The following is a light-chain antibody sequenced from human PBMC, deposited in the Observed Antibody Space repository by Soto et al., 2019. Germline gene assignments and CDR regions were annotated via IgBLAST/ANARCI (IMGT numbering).Light chain of an antibody. CDR1: SSDVGDYNY. CDR3: SSYAGSNHYV. Sequence: QSVLTQPPSASGSPGQSVTISCTGTSSDVGDYNYVSWYQQHPGKAPKLMIYEVSKRPSGVPDRFSGSKSGNTASLTVSGLQAEDEADYYCSSYAGSNHYVFGTGTKLTVL. V-gene: IGLV2-8*01. J-gene: IGLJ1*01. CDR2: EVS.